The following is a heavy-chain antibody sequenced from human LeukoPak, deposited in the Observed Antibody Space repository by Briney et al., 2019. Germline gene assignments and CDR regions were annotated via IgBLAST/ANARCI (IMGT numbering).Heavy chain of an antibody. D-gene: IGHD2-2*01. CDR1: GYTFTSYG. CDR2: ISAYNGNT. Sequence: ASVKVSCKASGYTFTSYGISWVRQAPGQGLEWMGWISAYNGNTNYAQKLQGRVTMTTDTSTSTAYMELRSLRSDDTAVYYCARVSAVVPAARFDYWGQGTLVTVSS. V-gene: IGHV1-18*01. CDR3: ARVSAVVPAARFDY. J-gene: IGHJ4*02.